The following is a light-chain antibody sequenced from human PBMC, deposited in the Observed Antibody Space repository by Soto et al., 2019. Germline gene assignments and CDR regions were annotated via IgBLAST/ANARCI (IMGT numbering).Light chain of an antibody. CDR3: QTWGSGIVV. J-gene: IGLJ2*01. Sequence: QSVLTQSPSASASLGASVKLTCTLSSGHSNYAIEWHQQQSEKGPRYLMKLNSDGSHSKGDGIPDRFSGSCSGAERYLTISRHHSEDEADYYCQTWGSGIVVFGGGTKLTVL. CDR1: SGHSNYA. V-gene: IGLV4-69*01. CDR2: LNSDGSH.